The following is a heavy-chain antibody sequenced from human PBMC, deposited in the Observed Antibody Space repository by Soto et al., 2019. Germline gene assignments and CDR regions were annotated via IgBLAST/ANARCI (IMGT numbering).Heavy chain of an antibody. CDR3: AKGDYGGYVAGYWFDP. CDR1: GFTLSSYA. J-gene: IGHJ5*02. Sequence: PXESLSLSCAASGFTLSSYAMSWVRQAPGKGLEWVSAISGSGGSTYYADSVKGRFTISRDNSKNTLYLQMNSLRAEDTAVYYCAKGDYGGYVAGYWFDPWGQGTLVTVSS. D-gene: IGHD4-17*01. CDR2: ISGSGGST. V-gene: IGHV3-23*01.